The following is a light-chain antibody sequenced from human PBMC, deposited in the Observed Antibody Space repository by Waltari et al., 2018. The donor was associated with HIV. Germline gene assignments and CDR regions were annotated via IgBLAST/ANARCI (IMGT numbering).Light chain of an antibody. Sequence: QSALTQPASVSGSPGQSLTVSCPGTRSDVGAYNYVSWYQQTPGTAPKLVIYEVSYRPSGISNRFSGSKSGNTASLTISGLQTEDEADYYCSSFTTTSTLLFGGGTKVTVL. CDR2: EVS. CDR1: RSDVGAYNY. V-gene: IGLV2-14*01. J-gene: IGLJ2*01. CDR3: SSFTTTSTLL.